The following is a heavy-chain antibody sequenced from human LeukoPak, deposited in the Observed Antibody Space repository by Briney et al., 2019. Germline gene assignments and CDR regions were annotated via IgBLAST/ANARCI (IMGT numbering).Heavy chain of an antibody. CDR2: IYYSGTT. V-gene: IGHV4-39*01. D-gene: IGHD6-6*01. CDR3: ATQVGAARTYFDY. Sequence: SETLSLTCTVSGGSISSYYWGWIRQPPGKGLEWIGSIYYSGTTYYNPSLKSRVTISVDTSKNQFSLNLNSVTAADTAVYYCATQVGAARTYFDYWGQGTLVTVSS. CDR1: GGSISSYY. J-gene: IGHJ4*02.